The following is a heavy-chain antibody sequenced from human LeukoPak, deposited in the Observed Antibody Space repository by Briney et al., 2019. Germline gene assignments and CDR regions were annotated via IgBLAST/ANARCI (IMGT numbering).Heavy chain of an antibody. CDR3: AGLGVMVLVYQFEY. CDR1: GGSITSSKYF. J-gene: IGHJ4*02. Sequence: PSETLSLTCAVSGGSITSSKYFWGWIRQPPGKELELIGIISYSGSTDYNPSLKSRVAISTGTSKNQFSLKLTSVTAADTAVYYCAGLGVMVLVYQFEYWGRGTPVTVSS. V-gene: IGHV4-39*07. CDR2: ISYSGST. D-gene: IGHD3-10*01.